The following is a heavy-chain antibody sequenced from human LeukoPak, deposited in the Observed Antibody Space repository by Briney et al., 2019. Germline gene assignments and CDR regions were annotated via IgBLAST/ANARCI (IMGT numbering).Heavy chain of an antibody. CDR3: ARDRWLGYDY. CDR2: ISSSGSTI. V-gene: IGHV3-21*04. D-gene: IGHD3-22*01. CDR1: GFTFSNYN. J-gene: IGHJ4*02. Sequence: GGSLRLSCAASGFTFSNYNMNWVRQAPGRGLEWVSSISSSGSTIYYADSVKGRFTISRDNAKNSLYLQMNSLRAEDTAVYYCARDRWLGYDYWGQGTLVTVSS.